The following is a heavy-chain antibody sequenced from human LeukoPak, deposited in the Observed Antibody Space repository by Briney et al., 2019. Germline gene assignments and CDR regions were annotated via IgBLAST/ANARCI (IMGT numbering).Heavy chain of an antibody. CDR2: IRYDSSNK. CDR1: GFTFSTDG. D-gene: IGHD1-1*01. CDR3: AKDKDPWKSTAISDFDY. V-gene: IGHV3-30*02. Sequence: PGGSVRLSCAASGFTFSTDGMLWVRQAPGKGPEGVAVIRYDSSNKYYRDSVKGRFTISRDNSKNTLYLQMNSLRVEDTAVYFCAKDKDPWKSTAISDFDYWGQGALVTVSS. J-gene: IGHJ4*02.